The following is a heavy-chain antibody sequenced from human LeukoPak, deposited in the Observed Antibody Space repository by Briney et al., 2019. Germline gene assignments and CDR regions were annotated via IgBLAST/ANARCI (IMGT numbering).Heavy chain of an antibody. V-gene: IGHV3-48*03. J-gene: IGHJ4*02. Sequence: PGGSLRLSCAASGFTFSSYEMNWVRQAPGKGLEWVSYISGSGSTIYYADSVKGRFTISRDNAKNSLYLQMNSLRAEDTAVYYCAREDCGGDCYFDYWGQGTLVTVSS. D-gene: IGHD2-21*01. CDR3: AREDCGGDCYFDY. CDR1: GFTFSSYE. CDR2: ISGSGSTI.